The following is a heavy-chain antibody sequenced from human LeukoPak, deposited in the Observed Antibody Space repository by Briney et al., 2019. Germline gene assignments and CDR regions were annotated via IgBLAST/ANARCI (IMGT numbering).Heavy chain of an antibody. V-gene: IGHV4-39*07. CDR3: ARDQGSSHWFYY. CDR2: NYYGGST. D-gene: IGHD1-26*01. CDR1: GGSLSSSTYY. J-gene: IGHJ5*01. Sequence: SETLSLTCTVSGGSLSSSTYYWGWLRQPPGEGLEWIGTNYYGGSTYYNPSLKSRVTISVDTSKNQLSLHLTSVTAADTAVYYCARDQGSSHWFYYWGQGTLVTVSS.